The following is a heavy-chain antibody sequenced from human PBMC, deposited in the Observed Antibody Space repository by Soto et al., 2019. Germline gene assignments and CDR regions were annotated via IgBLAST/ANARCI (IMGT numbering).Heavy chain of an antibody. V-gene: IGHV3-7*03. Sequence: EVQLVESGGGLVQPGGSLRLSCAASGFTFSSYWMSWVRQAPGKGLEWVANIKQDGSEKYYVDSVKGRFTISRDNAKNLLDLEMNRLRAEDTAGYYRAREGQQLGRGKYYFDYWGQGTLVTVSS. J-gene: IGHJ4*02. CDR1: GFTFSSYW. D-gene: IGHD6-13*01. CDR2: IKQDGSEK. CDR3: AREGQQLGRGKYYFDY.